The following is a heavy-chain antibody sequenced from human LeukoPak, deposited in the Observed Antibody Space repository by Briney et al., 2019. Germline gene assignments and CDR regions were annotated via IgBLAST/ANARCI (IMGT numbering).Heavy chain of an antibody. Sequence: GGSLRLSCAASGFTFSSYSMNWVRQAPGKGLEWVSSISSSSSYIYYADSVKGRFTISRDNAKNSLYLQMNSLRAEDTAVYYCAAHPGGVVPAADFDYWGRGTLVTVSS. CDR3: AAHPGGVVPAADFDY. CDR2: ISSSSSYI. CDR1: GFTFSSYS. V-gene: IGHV3-21*01. D-gene: IGHD2-2*01. J-gene: IGHJ4*02.